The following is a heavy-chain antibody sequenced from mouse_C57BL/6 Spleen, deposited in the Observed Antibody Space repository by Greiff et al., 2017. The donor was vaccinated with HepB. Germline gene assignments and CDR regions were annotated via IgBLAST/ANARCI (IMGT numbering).Heavy chain of an antibody. J-gene: IGHJ1*03. V-gene: IGHV5-4*01. Sequence: EVHLVESGGGLVKPGGSLKLSCAASGFTFSSYAMSWVRQTPEKRLEWVATISDGGSYTYYPDNVKGRFTISRDNAKNNLYLQMSHLKSEDTAMYYCARGKRDGSSYWYFEVWGTGTTVTVSS. CDR1: GFTFSSYA. CDR2: ISDGGSYT. D-gene: IGHD1-1*01. CDR3: ARGKRDGSSYWYFEV.